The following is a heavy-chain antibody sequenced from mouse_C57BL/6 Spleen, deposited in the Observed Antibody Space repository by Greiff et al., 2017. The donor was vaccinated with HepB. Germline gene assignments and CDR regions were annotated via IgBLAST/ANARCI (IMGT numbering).Heavy chain of an antibody. D-gene: IGHD1-1*01. J-gene: IGHJ2*01. V-gene: IGHV1-47*01. CDR1: GYTFTTYP. Sequence: VQRVESGAELVKPGASVKMSCKASGYTFTTYPIEWMKQNHGKSLEWIGNFHPYNDDTKYNEKFKGKATLTVEKSSSTVYLELSRLTSDDSAVYYCARSGDYGSSHYFDYWGQGTTLTVSS. CDR2: FHPYNDDT. CDR3: ARSGDYGSSHYFDY.